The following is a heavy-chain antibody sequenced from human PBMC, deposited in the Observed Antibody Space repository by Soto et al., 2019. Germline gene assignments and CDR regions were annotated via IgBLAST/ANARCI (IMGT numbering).Heavy chain of an antibody. Sequence: SETLSLTCTVSGGSISSYYWSWIRQPPGKGPEWIGYIYYSGSTNYNPSLKSRVTISVDTSKNQFSLKLSSVTAADTAVYYCARSHDRDGYNYNYWGQGNLVTVSS. CDR2: IYYSGST. J-gene: IGHJ4*02. D-gene: IGHD5-12*01. V-gene: IGHV4-59*01. CDR3: ARSHDRDGYNYNY. CDR1: GGSISSYY.